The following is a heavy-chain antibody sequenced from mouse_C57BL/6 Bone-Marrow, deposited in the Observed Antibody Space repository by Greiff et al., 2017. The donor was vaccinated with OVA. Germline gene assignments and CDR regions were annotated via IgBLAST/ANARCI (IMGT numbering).Heavy chain of an antibody. J-gene: IGHJ1*03. CDR2: IRNKANNHAT. V-gene: IGHV6-6*01. D-gene: IGHD1-1*01. Sequence: EVKLVESGGGLVQPGGSMKLSCAASGFTFSDAWMDWVRQSPEKGLEWVAEIRNKANNHATYYAESVKGRFTISRDDSKSSVYLQMNSLRAEDTGIYYCTSITTVVRWYFDVWGTGTTVTVSS. CDR3: TSITTVVRWYFDV. CDR1: GFTFSDAW.